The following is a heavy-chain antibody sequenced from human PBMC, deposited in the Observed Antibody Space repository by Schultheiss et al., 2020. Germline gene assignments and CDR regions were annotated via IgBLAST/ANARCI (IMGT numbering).Heavy chain of an antibody. CDR2: INNDGSDT. V-gene: IGHV3-74*03. D-gene: IGHD4/OR15-4a*01. Sequence: GGSLRLSCGASGFTFSTYGMHWVRQAPGKGLVWVSRINNDGSDTTYADSEEGRFTISRDNAKNTLHLQMNSLRPEDTAVYYCARGGAGCFDLWGRGTLVTVSS. CDR3: ARGGAGCFDL. J-gene: IGHJ2*01. CDR1: GFTFSTYG.